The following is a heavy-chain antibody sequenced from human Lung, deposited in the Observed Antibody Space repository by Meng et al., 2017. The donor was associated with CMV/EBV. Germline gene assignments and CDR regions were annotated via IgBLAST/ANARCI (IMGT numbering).Heavy chain of an antibody. D-gene: IGHD1-1*01. CDR1: GFAFRSFT. J-gene: IGHJ4*02. CDR2: LSYDGRIE. V-gene: IGHV3-30*04. Sequence: GGPLRLSCAASGFAFRSFTMHWVRQAPGKGLEWVAVLSYDGRIEFYAESVKGRFTISRDNSKNTLFLQMNSLRREDTAVYYCARDLLEGRYWGQGTLVTVSS. CDR3: ARDLLEGRY.